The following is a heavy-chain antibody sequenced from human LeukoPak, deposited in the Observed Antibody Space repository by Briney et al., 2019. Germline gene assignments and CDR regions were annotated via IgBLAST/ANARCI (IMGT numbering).Heavy chain of an antibody. D-gene: IGHD6-19*01. CDR3: ARHTAGTQYVDD. J-gene: IGHJ4*02. CDR2: IYYSGST. V-gene: IGHV4-59*08. Sequence: SETLSLTCTVSGGSISSYYWSWIRQPPGKGLEWIGYIYYSGSTNYNPSLKSRVTISVDTSKNQFSLKLSSVTAADTAVYYCARHTAGTQYVDDWGQGILVTVSS. CDR1: GGSISSYY.